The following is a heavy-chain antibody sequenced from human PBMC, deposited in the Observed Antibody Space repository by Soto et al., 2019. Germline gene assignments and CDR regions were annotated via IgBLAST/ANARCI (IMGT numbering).Heavy chain of an antibody. V-gene: IGHV1-8*01. D-gene: IGHD6-13*01. Sequence: QVQLVQSGAEVKKPGASVKVSCKASGYTFTSYDINWVRQATGQGLEWMGWMNPNSGNTGYAQKFQGRVTMTRNTSRSTAYRELSSLRSEDTAVYYWARANSSIWRCDYWGQGTLVTVSS. CDR3: ARANSSIWRCDY. CDR2: MNPNSGNT. J-gene: IGHJ4*02. CDR1: GYTFTSYD.